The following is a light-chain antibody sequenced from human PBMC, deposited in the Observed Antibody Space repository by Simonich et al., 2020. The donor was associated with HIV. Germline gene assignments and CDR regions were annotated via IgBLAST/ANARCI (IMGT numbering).Light chain of an antibody. V-gene: IGLV2-14*03. Sequence: QSALTQPPSASGSPGQSVTISCTGTSSDVGGYNYLSWYQHHPGKAPKLMIYDVSNRPSGVSNRFSGSKSGNTASLTISGLQAEDEANYYCCAYAGSSTLVFGGGTKLTVL. CDR2: DVS. J-gene: IGLJ2*01. CDR1: SSDVGGYNY. CDR3: CAYAGSSTLV.